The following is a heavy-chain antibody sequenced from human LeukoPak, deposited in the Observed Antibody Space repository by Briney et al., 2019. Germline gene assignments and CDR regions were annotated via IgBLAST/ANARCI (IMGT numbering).Heavy chain of an antibody. CDR3: ARGRVTMVRGVFPFDY. CDR2: INHSGST. V-gene: IGHV4-34*01. J-gene: IGHJ4*02. D-gene: IGHD3-10*01. Sequence: SETLSLTCAVYGGSFSGYYWSWIHPPPGKGLEWIGEINHSGSTNYNPSLKSRVTISVDTSKNQFSLKLSSVTAADTAVYYCARGRVTMVRGVFPFDYWGQGTLVTVSS. CDR1: GGSFSGYY.